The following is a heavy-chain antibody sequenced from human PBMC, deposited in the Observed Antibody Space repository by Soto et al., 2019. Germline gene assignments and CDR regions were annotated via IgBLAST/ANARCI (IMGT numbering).Heavy chain of an antibody. CDR3: AREGPGVKFAF. D-gene: IGHD3-10*01. CDR1: GGTFSSYG. J-gene: IGHJ4*02. Sequence: QVQLVQSGSEVKKPGSSVKVSCKASGGTFSSYGLSWVRQAPGQGLEWMGRIIPFGEITNFAQKFQDRVTITADKATSTAYMELPSLISEGTAVYYFAREGPGVKFAFWGQGTLVTVSS. V-gene: IGHV1-69*04. CDR2: IIPFGEIT.